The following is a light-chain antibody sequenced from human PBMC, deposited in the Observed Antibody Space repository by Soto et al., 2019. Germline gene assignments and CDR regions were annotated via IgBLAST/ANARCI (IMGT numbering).Light chain of an antibody. CDR3: QSADSGGISFV. J-gene: IGLJ1*01. CDR2: KDT. CDR1: ALPKQF. Sequence: SYELTQPPSVSVSPGQTARIPCSGDALPKQFASWYQQKPGQAPLLVIYKDTYRPSGIPERFSGSSSGTTVTLTISGVQAEDEADYYCQSADSGGISFVFGTGTKVTVL. V-gene: IGLV3-25*02.